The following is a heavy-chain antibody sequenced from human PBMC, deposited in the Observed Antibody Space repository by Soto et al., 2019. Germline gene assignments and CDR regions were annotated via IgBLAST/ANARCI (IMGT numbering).Heavy chain of an antibody. D-gene: IGHD2-15*01. CDR1: GFTFSSYW. CDR3: ARVVVESRPRYYYYMDV. J-gene: IGHJ6*03. CDR2: IKQDGSEK. Sequence: EVQLVESGGGLVQPGGSLRLSCAASGFTFSSYWMSWVRQAPGKGLEWVANIKQDGSEKYYVDSVKGRFTISRDNAKNSLYLQMNSLRAEDTAVYYCARVVVESRPRYYYYMDVWGKGTTVTVSS. V-gene: IGHV3-7*01.